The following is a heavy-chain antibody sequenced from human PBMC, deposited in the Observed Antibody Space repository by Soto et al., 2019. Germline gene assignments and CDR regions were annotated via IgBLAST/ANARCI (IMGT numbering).Heavy chain of an antibody. V-gene: IGHV4-61*01. J-gene: IGHJ3*02. CDR3: ARRGAGAFDI. Sequence: SETLSLTCTVSGGSVSSGSYYWSWIRQPPGKGLEWIGYIYYSGSTNYNPSLKSRVTISVDTSKNQFSLKLSSVTAADTAVYYCARRGAGAFDIWGQGTMVTVSS. CDR1: GGSVSSGSYY. D-gene: IGHD3-16*01. CDR2: IYYSGST.